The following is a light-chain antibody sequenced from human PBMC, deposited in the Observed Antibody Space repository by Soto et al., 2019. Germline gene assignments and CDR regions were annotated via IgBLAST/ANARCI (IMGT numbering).Light chain of an antibody. CDR3: SSYTTNSSPVV. J-gene: IGLJ2*01. Sequence: QSVLTQPASVSGSPGQSITISCTGTSSDVGGYNYVSWYQQHPGKAPKLMIYDVSNRPSGVSNRFSGSKSGNTASLTISGLQAEDEADYYCSSYTTNSSPVVFGGGTQLTVL. CDR2: DVS. CDR1: SSDVGGYNY. V-gene: IGLV2-14*01.